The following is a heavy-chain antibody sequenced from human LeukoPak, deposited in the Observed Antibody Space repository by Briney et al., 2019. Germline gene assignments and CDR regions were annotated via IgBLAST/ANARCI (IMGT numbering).Heavy chain of an antibody. V-gene: IGHV1-69*13. D-gene: IGHD3-22*01. CDR2: IIPIFGTA. Sequence: ASVKVSCKASGGTFSSYAISWVRQAPGQGLEWMGGIIPIFGTANYAQKFQGRVTITADESTSTAYMELSSLRSEDTAVYYCARAGYYDSSGYYRNWFDPWGQGTLVTVSS. CDR1: GGTFSSYA. CDR3: ARAGYYDSSGYYRNWFDP. J-gene: IGHJ5*02.